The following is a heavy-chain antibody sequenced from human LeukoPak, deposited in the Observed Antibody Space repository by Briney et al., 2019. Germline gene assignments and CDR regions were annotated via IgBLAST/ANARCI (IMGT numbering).Heavy chain of an antibody. CDR3: AREEGYGGNSGRHY. CDR1: GYTFTSYG. J-gene: IGHJ4*02. V-gene: IGHV1-18*01. D-gene: IGHD4-23*01. CDR2: ISAYNGNT. Sequence: ASVKVSCKASGYTFTSYGISWVRQAPGQGLEWMGWISAYNGNTNYAQKLQGRVTMTTDTSTCTAYMELRSLRSDDTAVYYCAREEGYGGNSGRHYWGQGTLVTVSS.